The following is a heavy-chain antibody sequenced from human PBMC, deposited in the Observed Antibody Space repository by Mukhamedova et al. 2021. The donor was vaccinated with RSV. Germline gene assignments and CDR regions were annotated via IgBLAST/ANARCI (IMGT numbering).Heavy chain of an antibody. CDR2: INPNSGGT. Sequence: GQGLEWMGWINPNSGGTNYAQKFQGWVTMTRDTSISTAYMELSRLRPDDTAVYYCARVRVVTIPDDAFDIWGQGTMVTVSS. J-gene: IGHJ3*02. V-gene: IGHV1-2*04. CDR3: ARVRVVTIPDDAFDI. D-gene: IGHD3-10*01.